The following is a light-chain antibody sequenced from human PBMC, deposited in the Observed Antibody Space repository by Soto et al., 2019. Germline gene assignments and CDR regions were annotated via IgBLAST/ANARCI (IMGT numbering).Light chain of an antibody. CDR3: AAWDDSLSGYV. Sequence: QSVLTQPPSASGTPGQRVTISCSGSSSNIGSNYVYWYQQLPGTAPKLLIYRNNQRPSGVPDRFSGSKSGTSASLAISGLRYEDEADYYSAAWDDSLSGYVFGTGTKLTV. CDR2: RNN. V-gene: IGLV1-47*01. J-gene: IGLJ1*01. CDR1: SSNIGSNY.